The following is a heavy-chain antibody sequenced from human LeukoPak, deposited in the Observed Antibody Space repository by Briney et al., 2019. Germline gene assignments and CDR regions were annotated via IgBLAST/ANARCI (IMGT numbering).Heavy chain of an antibody. CDR2: ISGSGGST. CDR1: GFTFSSYA. J-gene: IGHJ4*02. V-gene: IGHV3-23*01. D-gene: IGHD3-10*01. Sequence: PGGSLRLSCAASGFTFSSYAMSWVRQAPGKGLEWVSAISGSGGSTCYADSVKGRFTISRDNSKNTLYLQMNSLRAEDTAVYYCAKEPYGSGSYYSDYWGQGTLVTVSS. CDR3: AKEPYGSGSYYSDY.